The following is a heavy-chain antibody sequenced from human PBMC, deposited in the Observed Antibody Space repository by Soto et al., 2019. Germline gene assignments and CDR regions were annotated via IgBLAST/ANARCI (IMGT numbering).Heavy chain of an antibody. CDR1: GYTLTELS. V-gene: IGHV1-24*01. CDR2: FDPEDGET. J-gene: IGHJ5*02. D-gene: IGHD5-12*01. CDR3: AAHVDIVATIPNWFDP. Sequence: APVKVSCKVSGYTLTELSMHWVRQAPGKGLEWMGGFDPEDGETIYAQKFQGRVTMTEDTSTDTAYMELSSLRSEDTAVYYCAAHVDIVATIPNWFDPWGQGTLVTVSS.